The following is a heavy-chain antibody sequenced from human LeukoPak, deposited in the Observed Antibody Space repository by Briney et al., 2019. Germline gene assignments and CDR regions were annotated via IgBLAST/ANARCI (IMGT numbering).Heavy chain of an antibody. CDR3: TARELSGAQFDY. D-gene: IGHD1-7*01. Sequence: GGSLRLSCAASGXTFSGSALHWVRQASGKGLEWVGRIRDKTNNYATAYAASVKGRFTISRDDSRNTAYLQMNSLKTEDTAAYYCTARELSGAQFDYWGQGTLVTVSS. CDR1: GXTFSGSA. V-gene: IGHV3-73*01. J-gene: IGHJ4*02. CDR2: IRDKTNNYAT.